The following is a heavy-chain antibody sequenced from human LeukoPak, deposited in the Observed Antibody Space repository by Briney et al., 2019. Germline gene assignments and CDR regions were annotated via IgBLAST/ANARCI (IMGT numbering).Heavy chain of an antibody. CDR2: IDSDGSST. CDR1: GFTFSRYW. Sequence: GGSLRLSCAASGFTFSRYWTHWVRQAPGKGLVWVSRIDSDGSSTSYADSVKGRFTISRDNAKNTLYLQMNSLRAEDTAVYYCAREGQSSLAAAGTWGQGTLVTVSS. CDR3: AREGQSSLAAAGT. V-gene: IGHV3-74*01. J-gene: IGHJ5*02. D-gene: IGHD6-13*01.